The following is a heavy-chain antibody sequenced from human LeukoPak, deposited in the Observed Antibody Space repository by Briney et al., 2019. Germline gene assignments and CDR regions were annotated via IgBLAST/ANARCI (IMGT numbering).Heavy chain of an antibody. CDR2: IDISSSFI. CDR3: ARTGHESSWYIDEN. J-gene: IGHJ1*01. Sequence: GGPLRLSCAASGFTFSSYNMNWVRQAPGRGLEWVSSIDISSSFIFYADSVRGRFTISRDNAKNSIYLQMNSLRGEDAAVYYCARTGHESSWYIDENWGQGTLVTVSS. V-gene: IGHV3-21*01. D-gene: IGHD6-13*01. CDR1: GFTFSSYN.